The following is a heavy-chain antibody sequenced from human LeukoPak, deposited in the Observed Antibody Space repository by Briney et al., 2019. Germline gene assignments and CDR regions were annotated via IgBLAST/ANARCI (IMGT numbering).Heavy chain of an antibody. V-gene: IGHV3-23*01. CDR2: ISGSGGRP. CDR1: GLTFSSCA. J-gene: IGHJ4*02. D-gene: IGHD2-2*01. Sequence: GGSLRLSCAASGLTFSSCAMSWVRQAPGKGLEWDSAISGSGGRPYYADSVKGRSTISRDNSKNTLYLQMNSLRAEDTAVYYCARHPEPGYCSSTSCHESYFDSWGQGTLVTVSS. CDR3: ARHPEPGYCSSTSCHESYFDS.